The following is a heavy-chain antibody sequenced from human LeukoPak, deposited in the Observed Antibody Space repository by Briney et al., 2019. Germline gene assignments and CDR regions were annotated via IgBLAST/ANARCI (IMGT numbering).Heavy chain of an antibody. CDR3: ARDSPHQRLRYFDWLLSY. V-gene: IGHV1-69*01. J-gene: IGHJ4*02. Sequence: SVKVSCKASGGTFSSYAISWVRQAPGQGLEWMGGIIPIFGTANYAQKFQGRVTITADESTSTAYMELSSLRSEDTAVYYCARDSPHQRLRYFDWLLSYWGQGTLVTVSS. CDR2: IIPIFGTA. D-gene: IGHD3-9*01. CDR1: GGTFSSYA.